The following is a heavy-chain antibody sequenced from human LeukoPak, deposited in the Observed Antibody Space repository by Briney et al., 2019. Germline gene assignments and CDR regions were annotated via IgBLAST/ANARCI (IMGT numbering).Heavy chain of an antibody. Sequence: QPGGSLRLSCAASGFTFSSYSMNWVRQAPGKGLEWVSYISSSSSTIYYADSVKGRFTISRDNAKSSLYLQMNSLRAEDTAVYYCASVVVPAAIPYTFDYWGQGTLVTVSS. V-gene: IGHV3-48*01. CDR3: ASVVVPAAIPYTFDY. D-gene: IGHD2-2*02. J-gene: IGHJ4*02. CDR1: GFTFSSYS. CDR2: ISSSSSTI.